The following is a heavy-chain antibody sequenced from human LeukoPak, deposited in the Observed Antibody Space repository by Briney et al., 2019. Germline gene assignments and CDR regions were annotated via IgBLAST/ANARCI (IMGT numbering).Heavy chain of an antibody. Sequence: GESLKISCEGSGYNFASYWIAWVRQMPGRGLEWMGIIYPSDSDTRYSPSFQGQVTISADKSISTAYLQWSSLKASDTAMYYCARRGYSYGYDYWGQGTLVTVSS. D-gene: IGHD5-18*01. CDR1: GYNFASYW. V-gene: IGHV5-51*01. J-gene: IGHJ4*02. CDR3: ARRGYSYGYDY. CDR2: IYPSDSDT.